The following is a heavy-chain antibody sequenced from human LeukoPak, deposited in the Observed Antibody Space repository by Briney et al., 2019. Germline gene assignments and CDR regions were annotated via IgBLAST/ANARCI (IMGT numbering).Heavy chain of an antibody. J-gene: IGHJ6*03. CDR1: GGSLSSGGSF. CDR3: ARGHHYYYYMDV. V-gene: IGHV4-31*03. Sequence: SETLSLTCTVSGGSLSSGGSFWVWIRQHPGKGLEWIGYIYNSVGAYYNPSLGSRLSISVDTSKNQFSLRLTSVTAADTAVYFCARGHHYYYYMDVWGNGTTVTVSS. CDR2: IYNSVGA.